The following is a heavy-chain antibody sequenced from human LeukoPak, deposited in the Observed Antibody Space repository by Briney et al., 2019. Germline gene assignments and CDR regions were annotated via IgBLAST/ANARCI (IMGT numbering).Heavy chain of an antibody. CDR3: ARDWDPITGTTRWFDP. D-gene: IGHD1-7*01. J-gene: IGHJ5*02. V-gene: IGHV1-2*02. CDR2: INPNSGGT. CDR1: GYTFTGYY. Sequence: ASVKVSCKASGYTFTGYYMHWVRQAPGQGLEWMGWINPNSGGTNYAQKFQGRVTMTRDTSISTVYMELSSLRSDDTALYYCARDWDPITGTTRWFDPWGQGTLVTVSS.